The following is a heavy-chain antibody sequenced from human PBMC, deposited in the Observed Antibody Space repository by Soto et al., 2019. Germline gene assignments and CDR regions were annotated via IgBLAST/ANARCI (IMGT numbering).Heavy chain of an antibody. Sequence: QVQLQESGPGLVKPSQTLSLTCTVSGGSISSGGYYWSWIRQHPGKGLEWFGYIDYSGSTYYNPSLRSRVSISVDTSKNQFSLKLSSVTAADTAVYYCARSPEATVTAFDYWGQGTLVTVSS. CDR2: IDYSGST. V-gene: IGHV4-31*03. CDR3: ARSPEATVTAFDY. D-gene: IGHD4-17*01. CDR1: GGSISSGGYY. J-gene: IGHJ4*02.